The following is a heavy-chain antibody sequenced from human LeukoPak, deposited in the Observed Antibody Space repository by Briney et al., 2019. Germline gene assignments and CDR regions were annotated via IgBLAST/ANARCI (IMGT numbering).Heavy chain of an antibody. V-gene: IGHV4-59*01. CDR1: GASISTYY. CDR2: IYYSGST. D-gene: IGHD6-19*01. Sequence: PSETLSLTCTVSGASISTYYWSWIRQPPGKGLEWIGYIYYSGSTNYNPSLKSRVTISVDTSKNQFSLKLSSVTAADTAVYYCARDSRAVAVAVFDYWGQGTLVTVSS. CDR3: ARDSRAVAVAVFDY. J-gene: IGHJ4*02.